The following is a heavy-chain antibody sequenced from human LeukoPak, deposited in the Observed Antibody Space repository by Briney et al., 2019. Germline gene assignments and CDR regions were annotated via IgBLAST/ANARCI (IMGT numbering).Heavy chain of an antibody. CDR1: GGSISSYY. CDR2: IYYSGST. V-gene: IGHV4-59*01. J-gene: IGHJ4*02. D-gene: IGHD4-23*01. Sequence: SETLSLTCTVSGGSISSYYWSWIRQPPGKGLEYIGYIYYSGSTNCNPSLKSRVTISVDTSKNQFSLKLSSVTAADTAVYYCARGHGGKRPVDYWGQGTLVTVSS. CDR3: ARGHGGKRPVDY.